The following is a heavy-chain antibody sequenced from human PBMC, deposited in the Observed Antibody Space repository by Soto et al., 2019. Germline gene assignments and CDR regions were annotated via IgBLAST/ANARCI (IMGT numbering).Heavy chain of an antibody. D-gene: IGHD2-21*02. J-gene: IGHJ4*02. CDR1: GFTFTSNS. V-gene: IGHV3-48*02. CDR2: ITSGSDTI. Sequence: VGSLRLSCAASGFTFTSNSMNWVRQAPGKGLEWISYITSGSDTIHYADSVKGRFTISRDNAKNSLYLQMNSLRDEDTAVYYCARGRVGTAYFDYWGQGALVTVSS. CDR3: ARGRVGTAYFDY.